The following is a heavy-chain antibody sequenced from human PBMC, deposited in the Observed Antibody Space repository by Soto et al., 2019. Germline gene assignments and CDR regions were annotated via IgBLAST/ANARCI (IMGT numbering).Heavy chain of an antibody. CDR1: GGTFSTFG. CDR3: ARTAPMDAGDKYYYDF. V-gene: IGHV1-69*01. Sequence: QVQLVQSGAEVKKTGSSVKVSCKASGGTFSTFGISWVRQAPGQALEWMGGIIPFFGTAKYSQKFEDRITITADESTNTVYMDLRSLTSEDTAIYYCARTAPMDAGDKYYYDFWGQGALVTVSS. D-gene: IGHD3-16*01. J-gene: IGHJ4*02. CDR2: IIPFFGTA.